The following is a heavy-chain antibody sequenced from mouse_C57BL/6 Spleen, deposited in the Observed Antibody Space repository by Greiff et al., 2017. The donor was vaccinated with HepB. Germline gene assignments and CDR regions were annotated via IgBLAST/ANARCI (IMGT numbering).Heavy chain of an antibody. Sequence: QVQLQQPGAELVKPGASVKLSCKASGYTFTSYWMHWVKQRPGQGLEWIGMIHPNSGSTNYNEKFKSKATLTVDKSSSTAYMQLSSLTSDDSAVYYCARPQTGSYAMDYWGQGTSVTVSS. CDR2: IHPNSGST. D-gene: IGHD4-1*01. V-gene: IGHV1-64*01. J-gene: IGHJ4*01. CDR1: GYTFTSYW. CDR3: ARPQTGSYAMDY.